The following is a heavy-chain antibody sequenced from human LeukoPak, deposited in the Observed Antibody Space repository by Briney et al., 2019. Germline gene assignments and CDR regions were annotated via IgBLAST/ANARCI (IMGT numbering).Heavy chain of an antibody. J-gene: IGHJ4*02. V-gene: IGHV4-39*01. D-gene: IGHD1-14*01. Sequence: PSETLSLTCTVSGGSISSSSYYWGWIRQPPGKGLEWIGGIYYSGSTYYNPSLKSRVTISVDTSKNQFSLKLSSVTAADTAVYYCARPNRNWEFDYWGQGTLVTVSS. CDR2: IYYSGST. CDR1: GGSISSSSYY. CDR3: ARPNRNWEFDY.